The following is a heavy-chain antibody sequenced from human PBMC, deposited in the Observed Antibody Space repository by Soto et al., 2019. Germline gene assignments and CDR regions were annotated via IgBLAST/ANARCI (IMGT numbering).Heavy chain of an antibody. CDR3: AKGAAPTTPVPLFDD. V-gene: IGHV3-23*01. CDR1: GFTFSSCA. J-gene: IGHJ4*02. D-gene: IGHD1-1*01. Sequence: PXGSLSLTCSASGFTFSSCAMSWIRQDPGKGLEWVSAISGSGGSTYYADSVKGRFTISRDNSKNTLYLQMNSLRAEDTAVYYCAKGAAPTTPVPLFDDWGEGTLVTVSS. CDR2: ISGSGGST.